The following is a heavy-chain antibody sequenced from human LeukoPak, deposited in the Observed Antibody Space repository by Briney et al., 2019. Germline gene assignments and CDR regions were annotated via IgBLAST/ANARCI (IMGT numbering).Heavy chain of an antibody. D-gene: IGHD2-2*01. CDR3: ARGSYSASWYVDF. J-gene: IGHJ4*02. CDR1: GYTLTELS. CDR2: FDPEDGET. V-gene: IGHV1-24*01. Sequence: GAAVKVSCKVSGYTLTELSMHWVRQAPVKGLEWMGGFDPEDGETIYAQKFQGRATMTEDTSTDTAYMELSSLKAEDTAVYYCARGSYSASWYVDFWGQGTLVTVSS.